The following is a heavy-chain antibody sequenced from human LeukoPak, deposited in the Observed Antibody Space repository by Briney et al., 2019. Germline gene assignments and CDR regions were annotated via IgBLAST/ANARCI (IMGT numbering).Heavy chain of an antibody. CDR2: ISYSGNA. Sequence: SETLSLTCSVSGGPISTYYWSWIRQPPGKGLEWIGYISYSGNANYNASLETRATISVDTSKNLFSLRLSSVTAADTAVYYCARHQSGSTYAYWGQGILVTVSS. CDR1: GGPISTYY. D-gene: IGHD3-3*01. J-gene: IGHJ4*02. V-gene: IGHV4-59*08. CDR3: ARHQSGSTYAY.